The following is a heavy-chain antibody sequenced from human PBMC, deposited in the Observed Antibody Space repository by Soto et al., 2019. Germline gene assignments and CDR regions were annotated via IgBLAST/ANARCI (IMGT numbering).Heavy chain of an antibody. CDR1: GILFSNTW. Sequence: PGGSLRLSCTASGILFSNTWVNWVRQAPGKGLEWVGRIKSNTDGGTTDYATPVKGRFALSRDDSQNTLYLKMTGLKAEETAVYYCATDPPRNYYDTNGPTGNWGQGTLVTVSS. V-gene: IGHV3-15*01. CDR2: IKSNTDGGTT. CDR3: ATDPPRNYYDTNGPTGN. D-gene: IGHD3-22*01. J-gene: IGHJ4*02.